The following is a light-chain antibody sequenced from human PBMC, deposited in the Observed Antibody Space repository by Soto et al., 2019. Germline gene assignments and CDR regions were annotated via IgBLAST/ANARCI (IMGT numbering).Light chain of an antibody. CDR3: SSYTSSSTGV. V-gene: IGLV2-14*01. CDR1: SSDVGGYNY. CDR2: EVS. Sequence: QSALTQPASVSGSPEQSITISCTGTSSDVGGYNYVSWYQQHPGKAPKLMIYEVSNRPSGVSNRFSGSKSGNTAPLTISGLQAEDEADYYCSSYTSSSTGVFGTGTKVTVL. J-gene: IGLJ1*01.